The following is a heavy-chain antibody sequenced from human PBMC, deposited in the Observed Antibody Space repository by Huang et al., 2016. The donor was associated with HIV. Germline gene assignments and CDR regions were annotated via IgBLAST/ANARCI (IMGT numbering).Heavy chain of an antibody. V-gene: IGHV3-7*01. CDR3: VRNSGWYRLDY. Sequence: EVQLVESGGALVQPGGSLRLSCAASGFTFSIYWITWVRQAPGKGLEWVGNINDDGSEKYYSDSVRGRFTISRDNAENSLDLQMKSLRADDTAVYYCVRNSGWYRLDYWGQGTLVTVSS. D-gene: IGHD6-19*01. J-gene: IGHJ4*02. CDR1: GFTFSIYW. CDR2: INDDGSEK.